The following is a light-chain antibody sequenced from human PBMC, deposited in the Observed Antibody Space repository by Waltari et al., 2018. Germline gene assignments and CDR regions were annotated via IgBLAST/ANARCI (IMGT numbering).Light chain of an antibody. CDR3: QQSYSPLFT. V-gene: IGKV1-39*01. CDR1: QNINSY. CDR2: ASS. J-gene: IGKJ3*01. Sequence: DIQLTQSPSSLSASVGDRVTITCRASQNINSYLNWYLQKTGEAPKLLIYASSSLDSGGPSRFSGSGSGTDFSLTINSLEPGDSATYYCQQSYSPLFTFGPGTKLEIK.